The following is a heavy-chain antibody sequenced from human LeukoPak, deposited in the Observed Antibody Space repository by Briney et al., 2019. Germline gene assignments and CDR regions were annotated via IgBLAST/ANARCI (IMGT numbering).Heavy chain of an antibody. Sequence: SGPTLVNPTQTLTLTCTFSGFSLSTSGVGVGWIRQPPGKTLEWLALIYWNDDKRYSPSLKCRLTITKDTSKNQVVLTMTNMDPVDTATYYCAHSGSAWYPFDYWGQGTPVTVSS. CDR3: AHSGSAWYPFDY. CDR1: GFSLSTSGVG. V-gene: IGHV2-5*01. CDR2: IYWNDDK. J-gene: IGHJ4*02. D-gene: IGHD6-19*01.